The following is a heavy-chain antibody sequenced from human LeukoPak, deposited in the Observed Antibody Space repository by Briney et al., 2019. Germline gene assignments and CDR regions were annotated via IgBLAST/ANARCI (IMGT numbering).Heavy chain of an antibody. J-gene: IGHJ4*02. CDR3: AKGVTLDY. V-gene: IGHV4-59*01. CDR1: GGSISSYY. CDR2: IYYSGST. Sequence: SETLSLTCTVSGGSISSYYWSWIRQPPGKGLEWIGYIYYSGSTNYNPSLKSRATIPVDTSKSQFSLKLSSVTAADTAVYYCAKGVTLDYWGQGTLVTVSS. D-gene: IGHD3-10*01.